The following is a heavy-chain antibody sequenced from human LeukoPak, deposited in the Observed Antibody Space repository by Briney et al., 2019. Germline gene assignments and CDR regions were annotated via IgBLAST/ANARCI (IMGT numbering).Heavy chain of an antibody. CDR2: IYSGGAT. CDR1: GFTVSSNY. J-gene: IGHJ4*02. D-gene: IGHD4-11*01. CDR3: ASDPPAVKSGTYG. Sequence: GGSLRLSCAASGFTVSSNYMSWVRQAPGKGLEWVSRIYSGGATYYADSVQGRFTISRDSSKNTLFLQMNSLRAEDTAVYYCASDPPAVKSGTYGWGQGTLVTVSS. V-gene: IGHV3-66*01.